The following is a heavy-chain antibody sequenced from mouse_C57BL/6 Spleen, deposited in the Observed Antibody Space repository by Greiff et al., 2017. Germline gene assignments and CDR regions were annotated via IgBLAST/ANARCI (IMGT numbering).Heavy chain of an antibody. CDR1: GFTFSDYY. CDR2: ISNGGGST. Sequence: EVKLVESGGGLVQPGGSLKLSCAASGFTFSDYYMYWVRQTPEKRLEWVAYISNGGGSTYYPDTVKGRFTISRDNAKNTLYLQMSRLKSEDTAMDYCARHYGYDVDWYFDVWGTGTTVTVSS. J-gene: IGHJ1*03. D-gene: IGHD2-2*01. V-gene: IGHV5-12*01. CDR3: ARHYGYDVDWYFDV.